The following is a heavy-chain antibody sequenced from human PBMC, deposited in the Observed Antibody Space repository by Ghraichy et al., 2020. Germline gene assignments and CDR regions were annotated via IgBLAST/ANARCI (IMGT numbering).Heavy chain of an antibody. D-gene: IGHD3-22*01. V-gene: IGHV4-61*01. CDR2: IYYSGST. J-gene: IGHJ6*02. CDR1: GGSVSNGSYY. Sequence: SETLSLTCTVSGGSVSNGSYYWSWIRQPPGKGLEWIGYIYYSGSTNYNPSLKSRVTISVDTSKNQFSLKLSSVTAADTAVYYCARDSARTTPTDSSGYYYYYYGMDVGGQGTTVTVSS. CDR3: ARDSARTTPTDSSGYYYYYYGMDV.